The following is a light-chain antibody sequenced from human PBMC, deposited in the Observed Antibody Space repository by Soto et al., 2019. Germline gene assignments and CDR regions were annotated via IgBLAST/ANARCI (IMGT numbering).Light chain of an antibody. CDR1: NSDIGDYNY. CDR2: DVS. Sequence: QSVLTQPASVSGSPGQSITISCTGTNSDIGDYNYVSWYQQHPGKAPKLMISDVSNRPSGVSSRFSGSKSGNTASLTISGLQAEDEADYYCSSYTTGSTLFGTGTRSP. CDR3: SSYTTGSTL. V-gene: IGLV2-14*03. J-gene: IGLJ1*01.